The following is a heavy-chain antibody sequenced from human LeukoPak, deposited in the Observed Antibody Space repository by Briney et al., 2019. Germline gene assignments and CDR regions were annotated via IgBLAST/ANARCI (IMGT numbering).Heavy chain of an antibody. CDR2: INHSGST. J-gene: IGHJ4*02. CDR3: ARTRVGATPFDY. Sequence: NPSETLSLTCAVYGGSFSGYYWSWICQPPGKGLEWIGEINHSGSTNYNPSLKSRVTISVDTSKNQFSLKLSSVTAADTAVYYCARTRVGATPFDYWGQGTLVTVSS. V-gene: IGHV4-34*01. D-gene: IGHD1-26*01. CDR1: GGSFSGYY.